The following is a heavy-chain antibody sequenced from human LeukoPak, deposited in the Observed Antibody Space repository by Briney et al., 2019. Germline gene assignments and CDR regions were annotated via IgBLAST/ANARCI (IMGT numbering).Heavy chain of an antibody. J-gene: IGHJ3*02. V-gene: IGHV4-34*01. Sequence: PGGSLRLSCAASGFTVSTHYMNWVRQAPGKGLEWIGEINHSGSTNYNPSLKSRVTISVDTSKNQFSLKLSSVTAADTALYYCARGYYYDTSGPGGNAFDIWGQGTMVTVSS. D-gene: IGHD3-22*01. CDR2: INHSGST. CDR3: ARGYYYDTSGPGGNAFDI. CDR1: GFTVSTHY.